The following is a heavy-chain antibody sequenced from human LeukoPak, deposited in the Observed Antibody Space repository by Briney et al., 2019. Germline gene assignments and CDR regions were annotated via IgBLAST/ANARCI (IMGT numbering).Heavy chain of an antibody. CDR2: ITGDGSAT. V-gene: IGHV3-43*02. J-gene: IGHJ4*02. CDR1: GFIFSDYD. CDR3: AKGHFGAGHY. D-gene: IGHD3-3*01. Sequence: GGSLRLSCAASGFIFSDYDMHWFRQPPGRGLQWVSLITGDGSATSYAGSVEGRFTISRDNSRNSLHPHMNSLSSEDTALYYCAKGHFGAGHYWGQGTLVTVSS.